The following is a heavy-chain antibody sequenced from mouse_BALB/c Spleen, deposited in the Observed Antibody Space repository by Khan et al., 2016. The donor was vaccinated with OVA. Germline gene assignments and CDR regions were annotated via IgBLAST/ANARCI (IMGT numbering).Heavy chain of an antibody. CDR1: GFTFSSFG. CDR2: ISSGSSTI. V-gene: IGHV5-17*02. Sequence: EVELVESGGGLVQPGGSRKLSCAASGFTFSSFGMNWVRQAPEKGLEWVAYISSGSSTIYYAATVKGRFTISRDNPKNILFLQMASLTSEDTAMYYFASLGITTGYAMDYWGQGTSVTVSS. CDR3: ASLGITTGYAMDY. J-gene: IGHJ4*01. D-gene: IGHD2-4*01.